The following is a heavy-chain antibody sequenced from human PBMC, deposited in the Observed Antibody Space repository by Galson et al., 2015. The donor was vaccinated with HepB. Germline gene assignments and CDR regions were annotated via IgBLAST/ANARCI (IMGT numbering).Heavy chain of an antibody. V-gene: IGHV1-3*01. J-gene: IGHJ4*02. CDR2: INASNGNT. D-gene: IGHD2-2*01. CDR1: GYTFTSYA. Sequence: SVKVSCKASGYTFTSYAMHWVRQAPGQRLEWMGWINASNGNTKYSQKFQGRVTITRDTSASTAYMELSSLRSEDTAVYYCARVGSYRMDYWGQGTLVTVSS. CDR3: ARVGSYRMDY.